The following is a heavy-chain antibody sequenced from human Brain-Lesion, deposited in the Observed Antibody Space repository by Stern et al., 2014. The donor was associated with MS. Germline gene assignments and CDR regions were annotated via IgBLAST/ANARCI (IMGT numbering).Heavy chain of an antibody. CDR3: ARGRVVPGFQYYATDV. CDR2: IFNSGST. V-gene: IGHV4-61*02. Sequence: VQLVESGPGLVKPSQTLSLSCTVSGGSISSGGYYWSWIRQPAGKGLEWIGRIFNSGSTSYNPSLKSRFTITIDPSKTQFSLRLTSMTAADTAVYYCARGRVVPGFQYYATDVWGQGTTVIVSS. CDR1: GGSISSGGYY. J-gene: IGHJ6*02. D-gene: IGHD2-2*01.